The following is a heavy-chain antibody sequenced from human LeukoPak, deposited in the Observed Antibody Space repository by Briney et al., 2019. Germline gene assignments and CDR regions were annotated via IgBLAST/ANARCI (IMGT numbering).Heavy chain of an antibody. CDR3: ARAFWSGYYGYYYYYYGMDV. J-gene: IGHJ6*02. V-gene: IGHV3-13*01. CDR1: GFTFSSYD. D-gene: IGHD3-3*01. CDR2: IGTAGDT. Sequence: GGSLRLSCAASGFTFSSYDMRWVRQATGKGLEWFSAIGTAGDTYYPGSVKGRFTISRENAKNSLYLQMNSLRAGDTAVYYCARAFWSGYYGYYYYYYGMDVWGQGTTVTVSS.